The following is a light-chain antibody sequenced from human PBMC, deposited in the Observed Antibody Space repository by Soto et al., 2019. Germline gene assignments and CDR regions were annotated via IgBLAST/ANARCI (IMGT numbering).Light chain of an antibody. CDR2: GAS. Sequence: EIVMTQSPATLSVSPGERATLSCRASQSVSSNLAWYQQKGGQAPRLLIYGASTRATGIPARFSGSGSGTEFTLTISRLQSEDFAFYYCQQYNNWPRTFGQGTKLEI. CDR1: QSVSSN. CDR3: QQYNNWPRT. V-gene: IGKV3-15*01. J-gene: IGKJ2*01.